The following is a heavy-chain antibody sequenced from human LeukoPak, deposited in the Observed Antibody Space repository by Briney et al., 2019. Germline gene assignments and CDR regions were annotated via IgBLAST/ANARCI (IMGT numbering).Heavy chain of an antibody. CDR3: ARDPPSLRDDILTGYSEGAFDI. V-gene: IGHV1-18*01. CDR2: ISAYNGNT. Sequence: ASVKVSCKASGYTFTSYGISWVRQAPGQGLEWMGWISAYNGNTNYAQKLQGRVTMTTDTSTSTAHMELRSLRSDDTAVYYCARDPPSLRDDILTGYSEGAFDIWGQGTMVTVSS. D-gene: IGHD3-9*01. J-gene: IGHJ3*02. CDR1: GYTFTSYG.